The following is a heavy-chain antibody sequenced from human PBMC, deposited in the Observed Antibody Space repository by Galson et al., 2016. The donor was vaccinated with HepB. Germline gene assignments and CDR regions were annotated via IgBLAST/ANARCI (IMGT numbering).Heavy chain of an antibody. V-gene: IGHV4-4*07. CDR1: GDSISSYY. J-gene: IGHJ3*02. Sequence: ETLSLTCTVSGDSISSYYWSWIRQPAGKGLEWIGRIYSSGSTNYNPSLKSRVTMPVDTSKNQFSLKLSSVTGADTAVYYCARTIVSAARGAFDIWAKGQWSPSLQ. CDR2: IYSSGST. CDR3: ARTIVSAARGAFDI. D-gene: IGHD2-2*01.